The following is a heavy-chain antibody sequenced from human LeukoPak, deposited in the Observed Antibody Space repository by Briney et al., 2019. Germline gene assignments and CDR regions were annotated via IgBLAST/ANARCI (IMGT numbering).Heavy chain of an antibody. Sequence: GGPLRLSCAASGFTLSTHWMLWLRQSPGKGLEWVSRLNSDGTTTIYADSVKGRFTISRDSAKNTLYLQMNSLRAEDTAVYYCARHPGGGSSYYFDRWGQGTLVTVSS. CDR3: ARHPGGGSSYYFDR. CDR2: LNSDGTTT. CDR1: GFTLSTHW. D-gene: IGHD2-8*02. V-gene: IGHV3-74*01. J-gene: IGHJ4*02.